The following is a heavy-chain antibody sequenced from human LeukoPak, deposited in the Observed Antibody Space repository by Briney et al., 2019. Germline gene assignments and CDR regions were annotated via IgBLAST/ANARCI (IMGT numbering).Heavy chain of an antibody. Sequence: ASVKVSCKASGYTFTGYYMHWVRQAPGQGLEWMGWINPNSGGTNYAQKFQGRVTMTRDTSISTAYMELSRLRSDDTAVYYCARAVYYYGSGSSMDFDYWGQGTLVTVSS. V-gene: IGHV1-2*02. D-gene: IGHD3-10*01. CDR1: GYTFTGYY. CDR3: ARAVYYYGSGSSMDFDY. CDR2: INPNSGGT. J-gene: IGHJ4*02.